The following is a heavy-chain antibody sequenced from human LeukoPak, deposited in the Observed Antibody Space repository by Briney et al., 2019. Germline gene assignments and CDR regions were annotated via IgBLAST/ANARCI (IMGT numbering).Heavy chain of an antibody. CDR3: AXXLRXYYYDSSGYYRNDAFDI. J-gene: IGHJ3*02. CDR2: IYYSGST. Sequence: SETLSLTCTVSGGSISSYYWSWIRQPPGKGLEWIGYIYYSGSTNYNPSLKSRVTISVDTSKNQFSLKLSSVTAADTAVYYCAXXLRXYYYDSSGYYRNDAFDIWGQGTMVTVSS. CDR1: GGSISSYY. V-gene: IGHV4-59*01. D-gene: IGHD3-22*01.